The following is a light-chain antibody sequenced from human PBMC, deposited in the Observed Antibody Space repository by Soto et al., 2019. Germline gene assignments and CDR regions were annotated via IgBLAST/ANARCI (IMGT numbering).Light chain of an antibody. J-gene: IGKJ1*01. CDR1: HIFLYSSNNMNY. CDR2: WAS. CDR3: QQYYSTPWT. Sequence: SQSPDSLAVSLCERATIIFKSSHIFLYSSNNMNYLAWYQQKAGQPPKLLIYWASTRESGVPDRFGGSGSGTEFTLTINSLQAEDVAVYYCQQYYSTPWTFGQRTMVDI. V-gene: IGKV4-1*01.